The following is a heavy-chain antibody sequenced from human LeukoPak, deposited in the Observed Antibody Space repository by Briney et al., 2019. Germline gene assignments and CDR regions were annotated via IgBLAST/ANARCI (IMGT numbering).Heavy chain of an antibody. CDR2: IKQDGSEK. Sequence: GGSLRLSCAASGFTFSSYWMSWVRQAPGKGLEWVANIKQDGSEKYYVDSVKGRFTISRDNAKNSLYLQMNSLRAEDTAVYYCAKNPIVTTSFFDHWGQGTLVTVSS. V-gene: IGHV3-7*01. CDR3: AKNPIVTTSFFDH. D-gene: IGHD5-12*01. CDR1: GFTFSSYW. J-gene: IGHJ4*02.